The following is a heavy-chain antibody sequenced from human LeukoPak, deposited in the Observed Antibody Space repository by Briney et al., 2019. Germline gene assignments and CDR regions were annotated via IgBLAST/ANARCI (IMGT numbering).Heavy chain of an antibody. CDR2: INPNSGGT. V-gene: IGHV1-2*04. Sequence: ASVKVSCKASGYTFTGYYMHWVRQAPGQGLEWMGWINPNSGGTNYAQKFQGWVTMTRDTSISTAYMELSRLRSDDTAVYYCARALRYFDWSDAFDIWGQGTMVTVSS. J-gene: IGHJ3*02. D-gene: IGHD3-9*01. CDR1: GYTFTGYY. CDR3: ARALRYFDWSDAFDI.